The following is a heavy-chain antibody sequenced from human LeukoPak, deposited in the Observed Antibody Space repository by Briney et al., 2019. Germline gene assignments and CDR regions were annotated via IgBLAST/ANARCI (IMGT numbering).Heavy chain of an antibody. CDR1: GFTFSSYS. Sequence: GGSLRLSCAASGFTFSSYSMNWVRQAPGKGLEWVSYISSSSSTIYYADSVKGRFTISRDNAKNSLYLQMNSLRAEDTAVYYCARVLVDAFDIWGQGTMVTVSS. CDR2: ISSSSSTI. D-gene: IGHD2-8*02. CDR3: ARVLVDAFDI. V-gene: IGHV3-48*01. J-gene: IGHJ3*02.